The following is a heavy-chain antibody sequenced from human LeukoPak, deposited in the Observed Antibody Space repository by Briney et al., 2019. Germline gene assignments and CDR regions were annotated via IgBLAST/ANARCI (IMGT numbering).Heavy chain of an antibody. CDR2: IYPNSGDT. D-gene: IGHD2-15*01. J-gene: IGHJ4*02. CDR1: GYTFTGYY. CDR3: ARDKYCSGGTCYYLLFDY. Sequence: GASVKVSCKASGYTFTGYYMHWVRRAPGQGLEWMGWIYPNSGDTKYAQRFQGRVTMTRDTSINTAYLELSRLGSDDTAVYYCARDKYCSGGTCYYLLFDYWGQGTLVTVSS. V-gene: IGHV1-2*02.